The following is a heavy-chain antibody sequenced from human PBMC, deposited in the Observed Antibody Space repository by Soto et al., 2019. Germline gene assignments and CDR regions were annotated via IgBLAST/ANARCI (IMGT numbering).Heavy chain of an antibody. CDR1: GYTFTSYG. D-gene: IGHD2-15*01. V-gene: IGHV1-18*01. J-gene: IGHJ4*02. Sequence: ASVKVSCKASGYTFTSYGISWVRQAPGQGLEWMGWISAYNGNTNYAQKLQGRVTMTTDTSTSTAYMELRSLRSDDTAVYYCARGLVVGYCSGGSGYHPAFHGYWGQGTLVTVSS. CDR3: ARGLVVGYCSGGSGYHPAFHGY. CDR2: ISAYNGNT.